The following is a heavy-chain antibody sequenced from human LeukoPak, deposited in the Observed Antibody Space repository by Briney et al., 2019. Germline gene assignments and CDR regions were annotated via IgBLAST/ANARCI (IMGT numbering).Heavy chain of an antibody. V-gene: IGHV3-21*01. CDR1: GFTFSSYS. J-gene: IGHJ3*02. Sequence: GGSLRLSCAASGFTFSSYSMNWVRQAPGKGLEGVSSISSSSSYIYYADSVKGRFTIPRDNAKNSLYLQMNSLRAEDTAVYYCARKIVVVTHHAFDIWGQGTMVTVSS. CDR3: ARKIVVVTHHAFDI. CDR2: ISSSSSYI. D-gene: IGHD3-22*01.